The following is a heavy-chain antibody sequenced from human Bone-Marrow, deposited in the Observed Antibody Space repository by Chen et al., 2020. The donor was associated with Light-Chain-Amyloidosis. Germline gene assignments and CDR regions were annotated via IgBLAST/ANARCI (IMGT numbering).Heavy chain of an antibody. CDR3: ARGPSFNYESSDSQSNWFDP. Sequence: QVQLQELGPGLVKPSQTLSLTCTVSGGSVSRGGYYWSWIRQHPGKGLEWIGYIYESGITYYNPSLKSRVTISVDTSKNQFSLNLSSVTAADTAVYYCARGPSFNYESSDSQSNWFDPWGQGALATVSS. V-gene: IGHV4-31*03. CDR2: IYESGIT. D-gene: IGHD3-22*01. J-gene: IGHJ5*02. CDR1: GGSVSRGGYY.